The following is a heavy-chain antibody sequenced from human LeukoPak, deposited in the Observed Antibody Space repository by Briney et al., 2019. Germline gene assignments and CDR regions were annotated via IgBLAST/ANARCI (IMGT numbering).Heavy chain of an antibody. Sequence: GGSLRLPCAASGFTFSSYGMHWVRQAPGKGLEWVAVISYDGSNKYYADSVKGRFTISRDNSKNTLYLQMNSLRAEDTAVYYCAKTNWNYEIDDAFDIWGQGTMVTVSS. D-gene: IGHD1-7*01. CDR3: AKTNWNYEIDDAFDI. J-gene: IGHJ3*02. CDR1: GFTFSSYG. V-gene: IGHV3-30*18. CDR2: ISYDGSNK.